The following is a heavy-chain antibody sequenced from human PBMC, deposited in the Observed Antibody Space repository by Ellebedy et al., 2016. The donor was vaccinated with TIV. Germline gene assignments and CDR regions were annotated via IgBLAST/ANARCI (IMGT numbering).Heavy chain of an antibody. V-gene: IGHV4-39*01. J-gene: IGHJ4*02. CDR3: ARKGHSSGWYVGEYYFDY. CDR1: GGSIRSSSYY. D-gene: IGHD6-19*01. Sequence: MPSETLSLTCTVSGGSIRSSSYYWGWIRQPPGKGPEWIGNISYSGSTFYNPSLKSRGTISVDTSKNQFSLKLSSVNAADTAVYYCARKGHSSGWYVGEYYFDYWGQGTLVTVSS. CDR2: ISYSGST.